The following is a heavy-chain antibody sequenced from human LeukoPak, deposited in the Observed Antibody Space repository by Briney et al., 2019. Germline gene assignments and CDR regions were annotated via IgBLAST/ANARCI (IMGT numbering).Heavy chain of an antibody. Sequence: SETLSLTCAVYGGSFSGYYWSWIRQPPGKGLEWIGEINHSGSTNYNPSLKSRVTISVDTSKNQFSLKLSSVTAADTAVYYCARLYGSGSYYYYYYGMDVWGQGTTVTVSS. D-gene: IGHD3-10*01. J-gene: IGHJ6*02. CDR2: INHSGST. CDR1: GGSFSGYY. V-gene: IGHV4-34*01. CDR3: ARLYGSGSYYYYYYGMDV.